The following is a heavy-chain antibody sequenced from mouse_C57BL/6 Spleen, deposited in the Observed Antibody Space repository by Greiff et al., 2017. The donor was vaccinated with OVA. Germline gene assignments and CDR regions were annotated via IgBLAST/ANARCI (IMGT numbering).Heavy chain of an antibody. CDR3: ARWQAYYSNPYAMDY. D-gene: IGHD2-5*01. CDR1: GYTFTDYY. CDR2: INPNNGGT. Sequence: EVQLQQSGPELVKPGASVKISCKASGYTFTDYYMNWVKQSHGKSLEWIGDINPNNGGTSYNQKFKGKATLTVDKSSSTAYMELRSLTSEDSAVYYCARWQAYYSNPYAMDYWGQGTSVTVSS. V-gene: IGHV1-26*01. J-gene: IGHJ4*01.